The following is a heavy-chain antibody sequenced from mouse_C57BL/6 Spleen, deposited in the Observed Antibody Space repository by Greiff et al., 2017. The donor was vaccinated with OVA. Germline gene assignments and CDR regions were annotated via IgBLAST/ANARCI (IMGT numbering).Heavy chain of an antibody. CDR1: GYTFTDYY. CDR3: ARGETPYYYAMDY. CDR2: INPNNGGT. J-gene: IGHJ4*01. V-gene: IGHV1-26*01. Sequence: EVQLQQSGPELVKPGASVKISCKASGYTFTDYYMNWVKQSHGKSLEWIGDINPNNGGTSYNQKFKGKATLTVDKSSSTAYMALRSLTSEDSAVYYCARGETPYYYAMDYWGQGTSVTVSS.